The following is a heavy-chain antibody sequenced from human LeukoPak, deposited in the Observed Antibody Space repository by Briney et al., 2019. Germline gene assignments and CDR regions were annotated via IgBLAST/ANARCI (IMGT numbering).Heavy chain of an antibody. CDR3: ARGAVAGDYYYYYYMDV. D-gene: IGHD6-19*01. CDR1: GGSIIAFY. CDR2: IYTSGST. V-gene: IGHV4-4*07. Sequence: SETLSLTCTVSGGSIIAFYWSWIRQPAGKGLEWIGRIYTSGSTNYNPSLKSRVTMSVDTSKNQFSLKLSSVTAADTAVYYCARGAVAGDYYYYYYMDVWGKGTTVTISS. J-gene: IGHJ6*03.